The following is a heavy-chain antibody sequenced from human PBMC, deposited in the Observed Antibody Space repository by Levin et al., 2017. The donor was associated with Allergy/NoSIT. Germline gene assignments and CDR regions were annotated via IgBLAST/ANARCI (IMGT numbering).Heavy chain of an antibody. Sequence: SQTLSLTCTVSGGSISSSSYYWGWIRQPPGKGLEWIGSIYYSGSTYYNPSLKSRVTISVDTSKNQFSLKLSSVTAADTAVYYCARTRGYDFWSGPIDYWGQGTLVTVSS. D-gene: IGHD3-3*01. CDR3: ARTRGYDFWSGPIDY. CDR1: GGSISSSSYY. J-gene: IGHJ4*02. CDR2: IYYSGST. V-gene: IGHV4-39*07.